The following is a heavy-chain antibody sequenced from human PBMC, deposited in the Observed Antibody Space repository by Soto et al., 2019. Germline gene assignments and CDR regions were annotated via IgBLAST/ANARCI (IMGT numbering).Heavy chain of an antibody. J-gene: IGHJ4*02. CDR3: ARDVGLGPVTVSTHVDY. V-gene: IGHV1-69*08. CDR2: IIPILDIA. CDR1: GGTFSNYT. Sequence: QVQLVQSGAEVKKPGSSVKVSCKASGGTFSNYTITWVRQAPGQGLEWMGRIIPILDIANYAKKCQGRVTITADKSTSTASMELSSLRSEDTAVYYCARDVGLGPVTVSTHVDYWGQGTLVIVSS. D-gene: IGHD4-17*01.